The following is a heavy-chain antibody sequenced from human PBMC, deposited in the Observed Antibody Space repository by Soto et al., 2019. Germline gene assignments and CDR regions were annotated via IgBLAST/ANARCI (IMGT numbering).Heavy chain of an antibody. CDR3: ARVRYSGYDWGTGVVYYYYYGMDV. D-gene: IGHD5-12*01. CDR2: TYYRSKWYN. Sequence: SQTLSLTCAISGDSVSSNSAAWNWIRQSPSRGLEWLGRTYYRSKWYNDYAVSVKSRITINPDTSKNQFSLQLNSVTPEDAAVYYCARVRYSGYDWGTGVVYYYYYGMDVWGQGPTATVSS. CDR1: GDSVSSNSAA. J-gene: IGHJ6*02. V-gene: IGHV6-1*01.